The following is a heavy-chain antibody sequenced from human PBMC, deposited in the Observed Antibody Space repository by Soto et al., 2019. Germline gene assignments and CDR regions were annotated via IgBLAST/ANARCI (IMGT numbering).Heavy chain of an antibody. D-gene: IGHD2-15*01. V-gene: IGHV4-34*01. CDR1: GGSFSGYY. CDR3: ARECLHTIVVVVAATRRGFDS. CDR2: INHSGST. Sequence: PSETLSLTCAVYGGSFSGYYWSWVRQPPGKGLEWIGEINHSGSTNYNPSLKSRVTISVDTSKNQFSLKLSSVTAADTAVYYCARECLHTIVVVVAATRRGFDSRGQGTLVTVSS. J-gene: IGHJ5*01.